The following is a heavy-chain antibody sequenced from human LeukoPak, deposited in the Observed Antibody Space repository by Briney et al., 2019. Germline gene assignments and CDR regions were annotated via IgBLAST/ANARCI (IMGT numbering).Heavy chain of an antibody. V-gene: IGHV4-4*02. Sequence: SETLSLTCSLSGGSISNDNWWSWVRQPPGKGLEWIGEIFHSGSTNYNPSLKSRVTISVDTSKNQFSLKLSSVTAADTAVYYCARHVRGYYGSGSYLRSNWFDPWGQGTLVTVSS. J-gene: IGHJ5*02. CDR2: IFHSGST. D-gene: IGHD3-10*01. CDR3: ARHVRGYYGSGSYLRSNWFDP. CDR1: GGSISNDNW.